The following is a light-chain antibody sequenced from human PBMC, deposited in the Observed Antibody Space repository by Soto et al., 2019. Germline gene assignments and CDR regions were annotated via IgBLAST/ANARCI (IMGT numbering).Light chain of an antibody. CDR3: SSYTSSSIDYV. V-gene: IGLV2-14*01. CDR1: RSDVGGYNY. CDR2: EVS. J-gene: IGLJ1*01. Sequence: QSALTQPASVSGSPGQSITISCTGTRSDVGGYNYVSWYQQHPGKAPKPMIYEVSNRPSGVSNRFSGSKSGNTASLTISGLQAEDEADDYCSSYTSSSIDYVFGTGTKVTVL.